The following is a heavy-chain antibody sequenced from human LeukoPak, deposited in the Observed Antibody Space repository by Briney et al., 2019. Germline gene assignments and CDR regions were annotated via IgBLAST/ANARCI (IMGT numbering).Heavy chain of an antibody. CDR3: ARGGHCSGGSCYEPDFDY. D-gene: IGHD2-15*01. V-gene: IGHV4-59*12. J-gene: IGHJ4*02. CDR2: IYYSGST. CDR1: GGSISSYY. Sequence: ETLSLTCSISGGSISSYYWSWIRQPPGKGLEWVGYIYYSGSTKYNPSLKSRVTISVDTSKNQFSLKLSSVTAADTAVYYCARGGHCSGGSCYEPDFDYWGQGTLVTVSS.